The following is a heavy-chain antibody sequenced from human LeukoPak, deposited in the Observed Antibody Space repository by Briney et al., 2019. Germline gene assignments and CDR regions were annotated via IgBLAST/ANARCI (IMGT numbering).Heavy chain of an antibody. CDR1: GFSLSIYY. J-gene: IGHJ4*02. D-gene: IGHD3-10*01. V-gene: IGHV3-74*01. CDR2: INSDGTAT. Sequence: PGGSLRLSCAASGFSLSIYYMHWVRQAPGKGLVWVSRINSDGTATVYADSVRGRFTISRDNAKNTLYLQMNSLRAEDTAVYYCVLYGLGSPHWGQGTLVTVSS. CDR3: VLYGLGSPH.